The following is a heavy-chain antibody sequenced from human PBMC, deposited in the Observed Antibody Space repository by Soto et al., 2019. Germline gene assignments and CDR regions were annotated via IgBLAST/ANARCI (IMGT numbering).Heavy chain of an antibody. CDR1: GGSIRSGDYS. D-gene: IGHD3-3*01. J-gene: IGHJ5*02. CDR2: IYNSGIT. Sequence: TSETLSLTCTVSGGSIRSGDYSLSWVRQSPGKGLEWIGHIYNSGITYYNPSLKSRVVISIDTSRNQFSLRLNSLTAADRAVYFCARGVTVFGLVSRFWFDPWGQGTVVTVSS. V-gene: IGHV4-30-4*01. CDR3: ARGVTVFGLVSRFWFDP.